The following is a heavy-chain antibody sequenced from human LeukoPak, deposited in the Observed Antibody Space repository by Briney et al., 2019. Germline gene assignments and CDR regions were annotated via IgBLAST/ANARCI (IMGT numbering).Heavy chain of an antibody. CDR3: ARDNRVSVVVTAIRSWFDP. D-gene: IGHD2-21*02. J-gene: IGHJ5*02. CDR1: GGSVSSNIYY. V-gene: IGHV4-61*01. CDR2: IYYSGST. Sequence: SETLSLTCTVSGGSVSSNIYYWNWIRQPPGKGLEWIGYIYYSGSTNYNPSLKSRVTISVDTSKNQFSLKLTSLTAADTAVYYCARDNRVSVVVTAIRSWFDPWGQGTLVTVSS.